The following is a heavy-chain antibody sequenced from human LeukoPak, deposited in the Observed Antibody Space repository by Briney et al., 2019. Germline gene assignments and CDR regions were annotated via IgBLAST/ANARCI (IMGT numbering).Heavy chain of an antibody. Sequence: GGSLRLSCAASGFTFSNYWMTWVRQAPGKGLEWVANMKQDGSAKYYVDSVKGRFTISRDNAKNSLYLQMNSLRAEDTAVYYCARDGQPLDYWGQGTLVTVSS. CDR3: ARDGQPLDY. CDR1: GFTFSNYW. J-gene: IGHJ4*02. V-gene: IGHV3-7*01. D-gene: IGHD6-13*01. CDR2: MKQDGSAK.